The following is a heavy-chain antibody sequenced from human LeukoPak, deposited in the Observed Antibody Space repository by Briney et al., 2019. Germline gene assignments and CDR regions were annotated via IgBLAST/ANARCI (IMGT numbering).Heavy chain of an antibody. J-gene: IGHJ3*02. V-gene: IGHV4-39*07. CDR2: LYYSGST. CDR3: ARVSITMVRGVIMVNAFDI. CDR1: GGSISSRGYY. D-gene: IGHD3-10*01. Sequence: SETLSLTCTVSGGSISSRGYYWGWIRQPPGKGLEWIGNLYYSGSTYYNPSLKSRVTISVDTSKNQFSLKLSSVTAADTAIYFCARVSITMVRGVIMVNAFDIWGQGTMVTVSS.